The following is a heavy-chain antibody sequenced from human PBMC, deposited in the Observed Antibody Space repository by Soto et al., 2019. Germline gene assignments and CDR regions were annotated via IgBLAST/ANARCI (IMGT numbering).Heavy chain of an antibody. V-gene: IGHV4-34*01. J-gene: IGHJ4*02. Sequence: QVQLQQWGAGLLKPSETLSLTCAVYGGSFSGYYWSWIRQPPGKGLEWIGEINHSGSTNYNPSLNRRVTISVDTSKNQFSLKLSSVTAADTAVYYCARGRSRYSSSWYGPRWLDYWGQGTLVTVSS. CDR3: ARGRSRYSSSWYGPRWLDY. D-gene: IGHD6-13*01. CDR1: GGSFSGYY. CDR2: INHSGST.